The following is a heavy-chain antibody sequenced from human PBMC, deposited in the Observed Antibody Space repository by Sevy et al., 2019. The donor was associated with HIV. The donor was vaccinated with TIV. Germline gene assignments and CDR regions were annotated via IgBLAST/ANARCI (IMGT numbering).Heavy chain of an antibody. J-gene: IGHJ6*03. CDR1: GFTFGDHA. Sequence: GGSLRLSCTASGFTFGDHAMSWFRQAPGKGLEWVGFIRSKPYGGTTEYAASVKGRFTISRDDSKSIAYLQMNSLKIEDTAVYYSTRDRTTMVRGVDYYYMDVWGKGTTVTVSS. CDR2: IRSKPYGGTT. D-gene: IGHD3-10*01. CDR3: TRDRTTMVRGVDYYYMDV. V-gene: IGHV3-49*03.